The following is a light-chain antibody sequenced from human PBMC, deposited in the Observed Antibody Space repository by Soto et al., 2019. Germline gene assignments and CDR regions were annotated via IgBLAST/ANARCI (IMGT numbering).Light chain of an antibody. Sequence: QSALTQPASVSGSPGAWTTSSGTGTTSEVGGYNYVSWYQQHQGKPPKLMIYEVRNRPSGVSNRFSGSNSGNTASLTISGLQAEDEADYYCSSYTSSTYTVVFGGGTKLTVL. CDR3: SSYTSSTYTVV. J-gene: IGLJ2*01. V-gene: IGLV2-14*01. CDR1: TSEVGGYNY. CDR2: EVR.